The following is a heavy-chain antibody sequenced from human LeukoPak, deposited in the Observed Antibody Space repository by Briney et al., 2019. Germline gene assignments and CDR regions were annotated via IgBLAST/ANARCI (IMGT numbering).Heavy chain of an antibody. Sequence: SETLPLTCAVYGGSFSGYYWSWIRQPPGKGLEWIGEIYHSGGTNYNPSLKSRVTISVDTSKNQFSLKPSSVTAADTAVYYCARRYTNYAPLDYWGQGTLVTVSS. CDR1: GGSFSGYY. CDR3: ARRYTNYAPLDY. V-gene: IGHV4-34*01. D-gene: IGHD1-1*01. CDR2: IYHSGGT. J-gene: IGHJ4*02.